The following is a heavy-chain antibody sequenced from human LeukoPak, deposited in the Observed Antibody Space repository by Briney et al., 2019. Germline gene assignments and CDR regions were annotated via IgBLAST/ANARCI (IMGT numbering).Heavy chain of an antibody. CDR1: GGTFSSYA. Sequence: SVKVSCKASGGTFSSYAISWVRQAPGQGLEWMGGIIPIFGTANYAQKFQGRVTITADESTSTAYMELSSLRSEDTAVYYCARAVTAAAYMDVWGKGTTVTVSS. D-gene: IGHD6-13*01. V-gene: IGHV1-69*13. CDR3: ARAVTAAAYMDV. CDR2: IIPIFGTA. J-gene: IGHJ6*03.